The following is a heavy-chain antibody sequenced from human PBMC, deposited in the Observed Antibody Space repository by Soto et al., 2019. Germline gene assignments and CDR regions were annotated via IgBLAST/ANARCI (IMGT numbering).Heavy chain of an antibody. CDR2: ISAYNGNT. D-gene: IGHD1-26*01. Sequence: QVQLVQSGAEVKKPGASVKVSCKASGYTFTSYGISWVRQAPEQGLEWMGWISAYNGNTNYAQKLQGRVTMTTDTSTSTAYMELRSLRSDDTAVYYCARDLPLGATYLRVGSPFDYWGQGTLVTVSS. CDR3: ARDLPLGATYLRVGSPFDY. V-gene: IGHV1-18*01. CDR1: GYTFTSYG. J-gene: IGHJ4*02.